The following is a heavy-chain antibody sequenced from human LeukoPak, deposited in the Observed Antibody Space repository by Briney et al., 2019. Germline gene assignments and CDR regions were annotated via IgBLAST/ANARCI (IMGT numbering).Heavy chain of an antibody. D-gene: IGHD3-22*01. V-gene: IGHV4-59*12. J-gene: IGHJ4*02. Sequence: PETLSLTCTVSGGSISGYYWSWIRQPPGKGLEWVGYISYSGSTNYNPSLKSRVTISVDTSKNQFSLKLSSVTAADTAVYYCDTYYCDSSGYPYFDYWGQGTLVTVSS. CDR2: ISYSGST. CDR3: DTYYCDSSGYPYFDY. CDR1: GGSISGYY.